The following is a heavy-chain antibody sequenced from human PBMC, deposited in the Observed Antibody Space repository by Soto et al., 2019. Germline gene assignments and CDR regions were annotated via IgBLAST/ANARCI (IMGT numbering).Heavy chain of an antibody. CDR3: ARGKGMEENYYYYSMD. D-gene: IGHD1-1*01. Sequence: ASVKVSCKASGYTFSTYAIHWVRQAPGQSLEWMGWLNGGTGQTRYSQRFQDRVTITRDTSASTAYMEVSSLRPEDTAVYYCARGKGMEENYYYYSMD. V-gene: IGHV1-3*01. J-gene: IGHJ6*01. CDR1: GYTFSTYA. CDR2: LNGGTGQT.